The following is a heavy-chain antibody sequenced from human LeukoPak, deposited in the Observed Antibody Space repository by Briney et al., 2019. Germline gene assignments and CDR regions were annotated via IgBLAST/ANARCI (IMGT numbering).Heavy chain of an antibody. CDR2: IRYDGSNK. D-gene: IGHD3-22*01. CDR1: GFTFSSYG. J-gene: IGHJ4*02. Sequence: PGGSLRLSCAASGFTFSSYGMHWVRQAPGKGLEWVAFIRYDGSNKYYADSVKGRFTISRDNSKNTLYLQMNSLRAGDTAVYYCAKAQYYDSSGNDYWGQGTLVTVSS. CDR3: AKAQYYDSSGNDY. V-gene: IGHV3-30*02.